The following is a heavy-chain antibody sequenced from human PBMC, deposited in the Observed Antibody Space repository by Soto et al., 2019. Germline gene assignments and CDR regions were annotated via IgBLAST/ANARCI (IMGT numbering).Heavy chain of an antibody. CDR2: IIPIFGTA. V-gene: IGHV1-69*13. J-gene: IGHJ4*02. CDR1: GGTFSSYA. D-gene: IGHD5-18*01. Sequence: GASVKVSCKASGGTFSSYAISWVRQAPGQGLEWMGGIIPIFGTANYAQKFQGRVTITADESTSTAYMELSSLRSEDTAVYYCARAGRDTAMVTDYWGQGTLVTVSS. CDR3: ARAGRDTAMVTDY.